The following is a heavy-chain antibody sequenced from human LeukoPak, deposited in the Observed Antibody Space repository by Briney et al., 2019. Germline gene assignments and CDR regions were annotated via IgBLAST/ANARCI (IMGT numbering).Heavy chain of an antibody. CDR3: ARDFSWELFDF. V-gene: IGHV3-74*01. CDR2: ISYDGSRT. D-gene: IGHD1-26*01. J-gene: IGHJ5*01. CDR1: GFTFSSYW. Sequence: PGGSLRLSCAASGFTFSSYWMSWVRQAPGKGLEWISRISYDGSRTTYADSVKGRFTISRDDAKNTVNLQMNSLRAEDTAVYYCARDFSWELFDFWGQGTLVTVS.